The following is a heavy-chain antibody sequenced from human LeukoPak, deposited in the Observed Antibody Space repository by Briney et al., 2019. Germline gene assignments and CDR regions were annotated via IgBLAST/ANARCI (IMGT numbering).Heavy chain of an antibody. CDR1: GGSISSSSYY. CDR3: ARDSLRTDSGSHPLAFDY. V-gene: IGHV4-39*07. J-gene: IGHJ4*02. Sequence: PSETLSLTCTVSGGSISSSSYYWGWIRQPPGKGLEWIGSIYYSGSTYYNPSLKSRVTISVDTSKNQLSLKLSSVAAADTAVYYCARDSLRTDSGSHPLAFDYWGQGTLVTVSS. CDR2: IYYSGST. D-gene: IGHD1-26*01.